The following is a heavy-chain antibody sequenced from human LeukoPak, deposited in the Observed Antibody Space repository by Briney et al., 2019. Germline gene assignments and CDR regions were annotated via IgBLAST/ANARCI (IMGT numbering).Heavy chain of an antibody. D-gene: IGHD1-20*01. CDR3: ARGLTGEYYYYYYYMDV. V-gene: IGHV4-61*01. Sequence: KPSETLSLTCTVSGGSISSSSYYWSWIRQPPGKGLEWIGYIYYSGSTNYNPSLKSRVTISVDTSKNQFSLKLSSVTAADTAVYYCARGLTGEYYYYYYYMDVWGKGTTVTVSS. J-gene: IGHJ6*03. CDR1: GGSISSSSYY. CDR2: IYYSGST.